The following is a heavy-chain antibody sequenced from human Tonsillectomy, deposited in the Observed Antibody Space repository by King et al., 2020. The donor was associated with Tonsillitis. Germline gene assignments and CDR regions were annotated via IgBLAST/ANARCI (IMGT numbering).Heavy chain of an antibody. V-gene: IGHV3-9*01. CDR3: AKGAPRDILVLPFVIEEYYGMDV. CDR2: ISWNSGKI. J-gene: IGHJ6*02. Sequence: VQLVESGGGLVQPGRSLRLSCAASGFTFDDFAMHWVRQAPGKGLEWVSGISWNSGKIYYADSVKGRFTISRDNAKNSLYLQMNSLRAEDTALYYCAKGAPRDILVLPFVIEEYYGMDVWGQGTTVTVSS. CDR1: GFTFDDFA. D-gene: IGHD2-2*01.